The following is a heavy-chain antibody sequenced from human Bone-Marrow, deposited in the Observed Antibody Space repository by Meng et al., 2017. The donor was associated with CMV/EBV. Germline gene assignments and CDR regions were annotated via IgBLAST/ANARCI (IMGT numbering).Heavy chain of an antibody. CDR3: AKEIVLMVYASLTPFDY. J-gene: IGHJ4*02. D-gene: IGHD2-8*01. Sequence: FTFSSDGMHWVSQAPGKGLEWVAFIRYDGSNKYYADSVKGRFTISRDNSKNTLYLQMNSLRAEDTAVYYCAKEIVLMVYASLTPFDYWGQGTLVTVSS. V-gene: IGHV3-30*02. CDR1: FTFSSDG. CDR2: IRYDGSNK.